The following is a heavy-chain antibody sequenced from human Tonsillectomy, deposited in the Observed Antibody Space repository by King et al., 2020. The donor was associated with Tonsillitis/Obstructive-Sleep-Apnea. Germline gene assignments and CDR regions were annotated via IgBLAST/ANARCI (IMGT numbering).Heavy chain of an antibody. CDR2: IYWDNDK. CDR1: GFSLSTSGVG. CDR3: AHRRSLASDWNYGSFDI. D-gene: IGHD1-7*01. Sequence: TLKESGPTLLKPTETLTLTCTFSGFSLSTSGVGVGWIRQPPGKALEWLALIYWDNDKRYNPSLKTRLTITKDTSKNQVVLTMTNMDPVEKATYYCAHRRSLASDWNYGSFDIWGQGTMVTVSS. J-gene: IGHJ3*02. V-gene: IGHV2-5*02.